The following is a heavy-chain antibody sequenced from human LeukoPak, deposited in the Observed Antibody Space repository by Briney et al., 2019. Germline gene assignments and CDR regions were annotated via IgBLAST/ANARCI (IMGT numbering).Heavy chain of an antibody. J-gene: IGHJ5*02. Sequence: SVKVSCKASGGTFSSYAISWVRRAPGQGLEWMGGIIPIFGTANYAQKFQGRVTITTDESTSTAYMELSSLRSEDTAVYYCARAPRIAARPGWFDPWGQGTLVTVSS. CDR3: ARAPRIAARPGWFDP. CDR1: GGTFSSYA. V-gene: IGHV1-69*05. D-gene: IGHD6-6*01. CDR2: IIPIFGTA.